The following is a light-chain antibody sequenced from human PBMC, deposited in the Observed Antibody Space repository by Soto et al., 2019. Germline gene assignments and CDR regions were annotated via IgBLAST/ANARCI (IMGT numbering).Light chain of an antibody. CDR3: QQYNSYSWT. V-gene: IGKV1-5*03. CDR2: KAP. Sequence: DIQMAQTPSTLSASVGDRVTITCRASQSISSWLAWYQQKPGKAPKLLIYKAPSLESGVPSRFGGSGSGTEFTLTISSLQPDDLATYYYQQYNSYSWTFGQGTKVEIK. CDR1: QSISSW. J-gene: IGKJ1*01.